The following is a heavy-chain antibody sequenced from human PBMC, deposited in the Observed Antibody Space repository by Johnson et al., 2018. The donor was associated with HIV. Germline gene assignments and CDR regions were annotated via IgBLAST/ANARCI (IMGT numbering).Heavy chain of an antibody. Sequence: VESGGGVVQPGRSLRLSCAASGFTFSSYGMHWVRQAPGKGLEWVAVISYDGSNKYYADSVKGRFTISRDNSKNTLYLQMNSLRAEDTAVYYCAKDRDYYGSGSPADAFDIWGQGTMVTVSS. V-gene: IGHV3-30*18. CDR1: GFTFSSYG. CDR2: ISYDGSNK. CDR3: AKDRDYYGSGSPADAFDI. D-gene: IGHD3-10*01. J-gene: IGHJ3*02.